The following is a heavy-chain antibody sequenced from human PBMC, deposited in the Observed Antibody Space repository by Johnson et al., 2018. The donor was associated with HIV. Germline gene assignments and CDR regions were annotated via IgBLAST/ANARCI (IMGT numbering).Heavy chain of an antibody. D-gene: IGHD1/OR15-1a*01. J-gene: IGHJ3*02. CDR3: VRDMSGTLGDAFDI. CDR2: IGSSGSPI. Sequence: QVQLVESGGGLVKPGGSLRLSCAASGFTFSDYYMSWIRQAPGKGLDWVSYIGSSGSPIYYADSVRGRFTISRDNAKNSLYMQMNSLSAEDTAVYDCVRDMSGTLGDAFDIWGQGTMVTVSS. CDR1: GFTFSDYY. V-gene: IGHV3-11*04.